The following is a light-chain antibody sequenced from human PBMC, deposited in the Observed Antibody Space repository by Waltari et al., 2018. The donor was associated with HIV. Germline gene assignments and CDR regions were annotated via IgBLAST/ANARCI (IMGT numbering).Light chain of an antibody. Sequence: QPVLTQPPSASGTPGQRVIISCSGSSSNIGRHAVSWYQHLPGATPTLLIFGNNQRCSGVPDRFSGSKSATSASLAISGLRSVDEADYSCAAWDDSLDGPVFGGGTKLTVL. V-gene: IGLV1-44*01. CDR1: SSNIGRHA. J-gene: IGLJ2*01. CDR3: AAWDDSLDGPV. CDR2: GNN.